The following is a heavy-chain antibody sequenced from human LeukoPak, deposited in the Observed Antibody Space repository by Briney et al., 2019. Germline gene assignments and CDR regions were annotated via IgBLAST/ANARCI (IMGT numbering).Heavy chain of an antibody. Sequence: PSETLSLTCTVSGVSLSSGGYYWSWIRPPQGKGLKWFGYIYYSGNSYSNPSLKNRLTISVATSKNQFSLKVNSVTAADTAVYYCARAQSDLQFFDFWGQGTLVTVSS. CDR1: GVSLSSGGYY. V-gene: IGHV4-31*03. J-gene: IGHJ4*02. CDR3: ARAQSDLQFFDF. CDR2: IYYSGNS. D-gene: IGHD3/OR15-3a*01.